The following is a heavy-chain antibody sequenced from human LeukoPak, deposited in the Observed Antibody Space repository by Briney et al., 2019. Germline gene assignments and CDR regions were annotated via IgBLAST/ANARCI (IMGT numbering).Heavy chain of an antibody. CDR1: VYSISSGYY. CDR2: IYHSGST. J-gene: IGHJ4*02. CDR3: ARVIDYYDSSGYLDY. Sequence: SETLPLTCTVSVYSISSGYYWGWIRQPPGKGLEWIGSIYHSGSTYYNPSLKSRVTISVDTSKNQFSLKLSSVTAADTAVYYCARVIDYYDSSGYLDYWGQGTLVTVSS. D-gene: IGHD3-22*01. V-gene: IGHV4-38-2*02.